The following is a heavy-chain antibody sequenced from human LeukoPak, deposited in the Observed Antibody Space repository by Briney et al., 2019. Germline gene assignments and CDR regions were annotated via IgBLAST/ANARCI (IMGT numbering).Heavy chain of an antibody. D-gene: IGHD6-6*01. CDR2: ISGSGGST. CDR3: ARDLSIAARPDYFDY. J-gene: IGHJ4*02. V-gene: IGHV3-23*01. Sequence: GGSLRLSCAASGFTFSNYAMSWVRQAPGKGLEWVSTISGSGGSTYYADSVKGRFTISRDNSKNTLYLQMNSLRAEDTAVYYCARDLSIAARPDYFDYWGQGTLVTVSS. CDR1: GFTFSNYA.